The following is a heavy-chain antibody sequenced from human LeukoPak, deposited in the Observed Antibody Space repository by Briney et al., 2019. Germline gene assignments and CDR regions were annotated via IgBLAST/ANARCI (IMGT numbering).Heavy chain of an antibody. CDR1: GYTFTCYY. V-gene: IGHV1-2*02. Sequence: SVKVSYEASGYTFTCYYMHWVRQAPGQGLEWMGWINPNSGGTNYAQKFQGRVTMTRDTSISTAYMELSRLRSDDTAVYYCARAMGVIAYYYYGMDVWGQGTTVTVS. D-gene: IGHD3-16*02. J-gene: IGHJ6*02. CDR2: INPNSGGT. CDR3: ARAMGVIAYYYYGMDV.